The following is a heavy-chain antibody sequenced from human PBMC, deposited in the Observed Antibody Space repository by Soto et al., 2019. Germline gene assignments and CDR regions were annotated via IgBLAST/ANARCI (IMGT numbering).Heavy chain of an antibody. V-gene: IGHV3-48*02. J-gene: IGHJ3*02. Sequence: GGSLRLSCAASGFTFSSYSMNWVRQAPGKGLEWVSYISSSSSTIYYADSVKGRFTISRDNAKNSLYLQMNSLRDEDTAVYYCARDSARGSWIQLWEQNDAFDIWGQGTMVTVSS. CDR3: ARDSARGSWIQLWEQNDAFDI. CDR1: GFTFSSYS. D-gene: IGHD5-18*01. CDR2: ISSSSSTI.